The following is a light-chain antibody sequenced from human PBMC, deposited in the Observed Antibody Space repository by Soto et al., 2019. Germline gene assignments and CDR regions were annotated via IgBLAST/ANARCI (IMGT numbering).Light chain of an antibody. CDR3: QQYGVSPRT. Sequence: EIVMTQSPVTLSVSPGERGTLTCRASQSITNSYLAWYQQRPGQAPRLLIYGASSRATGIPDRFSGSGSGTDFSLTISRLEPEDFEVYYCQQYGVSPRTFGQGTKVDIK. V-gene: IGKV3-20*01. J-gene: IGKJ1*01. CDR2: GAS. CDR1: QSITNSY.